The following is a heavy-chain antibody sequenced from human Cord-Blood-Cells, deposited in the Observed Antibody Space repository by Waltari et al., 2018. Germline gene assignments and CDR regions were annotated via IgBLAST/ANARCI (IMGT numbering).Heavy chain of an antibody. Sequence: QVQLVQSGAEVKKPGASVKVSCKASGYTFTGYYMHWVRQAPGQGLEWMGWSNPTRGGTNYAQKFQGWVTMTRDTSISTAYMGLSRLSSDDTAVYYCARDPRVCTGGVCYYSYYFDYWGQGTLVTVSS. J-gene: IGHJ4*02. CDR3: ARDPRVCTGGVCYYSYYFDY. CDR1: GYTFTGYY. V-gene: IGHV1-2*04. CDR2: SNPTRGGT. D-gene: IGHD2-8*02.